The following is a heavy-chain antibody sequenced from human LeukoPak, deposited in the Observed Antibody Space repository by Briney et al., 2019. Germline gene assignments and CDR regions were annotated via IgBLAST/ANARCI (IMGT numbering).Heavy chain of an antibody. CDR2: IYTGDTI. J-gene: IGHJ6*03. D-gene: IGHD2-15*01. CDR1: GFTFSSYG. Sequence: GGSLRLSCAASGFTFSSYGMSWVRQAPGKGLEWVSVIYTGDTIKYADSVKGRFTISRDNSKNTLYLQMNSLRAEDTAIYYCAKNGDRGAYCSGGSCYPYYYYYMDVWGKGTTVTISS. CDR3: AKNGDRGAYCSGGSCYPYYYYYMDV. V-gene: IGHV3-23*03.